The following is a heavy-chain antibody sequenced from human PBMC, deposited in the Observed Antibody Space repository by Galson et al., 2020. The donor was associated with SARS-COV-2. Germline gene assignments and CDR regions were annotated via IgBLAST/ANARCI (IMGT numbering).Heavy chain of an antibody. Sequence: ASVKVSCKASGYTLNNYGISWVRQAPGQGLEWMGWIRAYNGNPKYAQKFHGRVIMTTDTSTNTAFMELRSLRSDDTALYFCAREQFFDYWGQGTPVTVSS. V-gene: IGHV1-18*01. J-gene: IGHJ4*02. D-gene: IGHD6-19*01. CDR3: AREQFFDY. CDR1: GYTLNNYG. CDR2: IRAYNGNP.